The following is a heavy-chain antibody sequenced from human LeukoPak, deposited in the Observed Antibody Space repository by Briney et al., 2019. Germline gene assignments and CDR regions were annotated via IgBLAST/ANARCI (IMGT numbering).Heavy chain of an antibody. D-gene: IGHD1-26*01. Sequence: SETLSLTCAVYGGSFSGYYWSWIRQPPGKGLEWIGEINHSGSTNYNPSLKSRVTISVDTSKNQFSLKLSSVTAADTAVYYCARDRDRVGATATRGAFDIWGQGTMVTVSS. J-gene: IGHJ3*02. CDR3: ARDRDRVGATATRGAFDI. V-gene: IGHV4-34*01. CDR2: INHSGST. CDR1: GGSFSGYY.